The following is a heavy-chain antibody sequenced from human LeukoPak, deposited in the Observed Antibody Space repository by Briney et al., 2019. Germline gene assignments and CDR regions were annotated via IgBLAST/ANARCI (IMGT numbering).Heavy chain of an antibody. CDR2: IYPSGST. Sequence: SETLSLTCTVSGGSISSYFWGWIRQPAGKGLEYIGRIYPSGSTNYNPSLKSRVTMSVDTSKNQFSLKLSSVTAADTAVYYCVRLDSSGYYYLDYWGQGTLVTVSS. CDR3: VRLDSSGYYYLDY. J-gene: IGHJ4*02. D-gene: IGHD3-22*01. V-gene: IGHV4-4*07. CDR1: GGSISSYF.